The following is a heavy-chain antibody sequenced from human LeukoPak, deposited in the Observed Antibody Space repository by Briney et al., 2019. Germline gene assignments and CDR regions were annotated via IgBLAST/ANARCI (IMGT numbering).Heavy chain of an antibody. CDR1: GYTFTSYD. D-gene: IGHD3-10*01. J-gene: IGHJ4*02. Sequence: ASVKVSCKASGYTFTSYDINWVRQATGQGLEWMGWMNPNSGNTGYAQKFQGRVTMTRNTSISTAYMELSGLRSEDTAVYYCARGLHVLWFGELLSPLGYWGQGTLVTVSS. CDR3: ARGLHVLWFGELLSPLGY. V-gene: IGHV1-8*01. CDR2: MNPNSGNT.